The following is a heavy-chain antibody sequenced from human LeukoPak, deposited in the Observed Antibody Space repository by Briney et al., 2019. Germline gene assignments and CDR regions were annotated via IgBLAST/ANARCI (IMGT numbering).Heavy chain of an antibody. CDR1: GYTFTGQY. D-gene: IGHD3-16*01. CDR3: ARGRQLHLGELFPFAEFFQP. J-gene: IGHJ1*01. Sequence: AXVXVSCTTSGYTFTGQYLHWVRQAPGQGLEWMGWINPNSGGTKSAQKFQGRVIITRDTYISTAYMELRRLSSDDTAVYYCARGRQLHLGELFPFAEFFQPWGQGTLVXXFS. CDR2: INPNSGGT. V-gene: IGHV1-2*02.